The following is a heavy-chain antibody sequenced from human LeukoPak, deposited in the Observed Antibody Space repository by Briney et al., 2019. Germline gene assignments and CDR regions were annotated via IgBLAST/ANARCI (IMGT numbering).Heavy chain of an antibody. V-gene: IGHV3-21*01. Sequence: PGGSLRLSCAASGFSFSSYSMNRVRQAPGKGPEWVSSISSSSSYIYYADSVKGRFTISRDNAKNSLYLQMDSLRAEDTAVYYCARVHCSSTSCYAFDIWGQGTMVTVSS. CDR3: ARVHCSSTSCYAFDI. D-gene: IGHD2-2*01. CDR1: GFSFSSYS. CDR2: ISSSSSYI. J-gene: IGHJ3*02.